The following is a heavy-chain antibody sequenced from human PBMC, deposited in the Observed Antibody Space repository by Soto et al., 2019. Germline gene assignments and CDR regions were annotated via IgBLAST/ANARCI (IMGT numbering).Heavy chain of an antibody. D-gene: IGHD2-2*01. J-gene: IGHJ4*02. CDR1: GFTFSSYG. V-gene: IGHV3-30*18. CDR3: AKDSDIVVVPAALDY. Sequence: GGSLRLSCAAPGFTFSSYGMHWVRQAPGKGLEWVAVISYDGSNKYYADSVKGRFTISRDNSKNTLYLQMNSLRAEDTAVYYCAKDSDIVVVPAALDYWGQGTLVTVSS. CDR2: ISYDGSNK.